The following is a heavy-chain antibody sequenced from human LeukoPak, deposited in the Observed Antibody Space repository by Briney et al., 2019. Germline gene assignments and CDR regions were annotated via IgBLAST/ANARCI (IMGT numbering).Heavy chain of an antibody. CDR2: IIPIFGTA. CDR1: GGTFSSYA. J-gene: IGHJ3*02. D-gene: IGHD2-2*01. Sequence: SVKVSCKASGGTFSSYAISWVRQAPGQGLEWMGGIIPIFGTANYAQKFQGRVTITTDESTSTAYMELSSLRSEGTAVYYCARSIVVVPAADAFDIWGQGTMVTVSS. V-gene: IGHV1-69*05. CDR3: ARSIVVVPAADAFDI.